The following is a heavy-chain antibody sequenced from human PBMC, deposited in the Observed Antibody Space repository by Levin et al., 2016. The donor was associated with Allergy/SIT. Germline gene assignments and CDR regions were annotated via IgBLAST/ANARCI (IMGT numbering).Heavy chain of an antibody. D-gene: IGHD6-6*01. CDR3: ARAAGYSSSNWFDP. Sequence: GESLKISCAASGFTFSSYAMHWVRQAPGKGLEWVAVISYDGSNKYYADSVKGRFTISRDNSKNTLYLQMNSLRAEDTAVYYCARAAGYSSSNWFDPWGQGTLVTVSS. CDR2: ISYDGSNK. V-gene: IGHV3-30-3*01. J-gene: IGHJ5*02. CDR1: GFTFSSYA.